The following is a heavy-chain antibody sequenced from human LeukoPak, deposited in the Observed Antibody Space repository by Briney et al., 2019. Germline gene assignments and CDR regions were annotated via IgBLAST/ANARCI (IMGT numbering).Heavy chain of an antibody. CDR2: IYTSGST. CDR1: SGSISSYY. CDR3: ARDYGVLLWFGESRAWFDP. V-gene: IGHV4-4*07. Sequence: PSETLSLTCTVSSGSISSYYWSWIRQPAGKGLEWIGRIYTSGSTNYNPSLKSRVTMSVDTSKNQFSLKLSSVTAADTAVYYCARDYGVLLWFGESRAWFDPWGQGTLVTVSS. J-gene: IGHJ5*02. D-gene: IGHD3-10*01.